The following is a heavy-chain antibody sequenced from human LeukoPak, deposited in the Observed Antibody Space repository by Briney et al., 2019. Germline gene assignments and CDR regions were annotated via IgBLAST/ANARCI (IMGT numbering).Heavy chain of an antibody. D-gene: IGHD6-6*01. CDR3: ARPFPYSSSPTDAFDI. V-gene: IGHV4-34*01. CDR1: GGSFSGYY. J-gene: IGHJ3*02. Sequence: PSETLSLTCAVYGGSFSGYYWSWIRQPPGKGLEWIGSIYYSGSTYYNPSLKSRVTISVDTSKNQFSLKLSSVTAADTAVYYCARPFPYSSSPTDAFDIWGQGTMVTVSS. CDR2: IYYSGST.